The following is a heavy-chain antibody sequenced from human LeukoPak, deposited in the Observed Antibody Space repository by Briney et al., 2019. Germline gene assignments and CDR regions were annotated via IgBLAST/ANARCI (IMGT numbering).Heavy chain of an antibody. CDR3: ARKVAVAMDLDY. J-gene: IGHJ4*02. V-gene: IGHV3-23*01. CDR2: ITGAGSST. Sequence: PRGSLRLSCAASGFTFKSYGMTWVRQVPGKGLEWVSSITGAGSSTKNADSVNGRFTISRDNSKNTLSLQMTGLRAEDTAVYYCARKVAVAMDLDYWGQGTLVTVSS. D-gene: IGHD5-18*01. CDR1: GFTFKSYG.